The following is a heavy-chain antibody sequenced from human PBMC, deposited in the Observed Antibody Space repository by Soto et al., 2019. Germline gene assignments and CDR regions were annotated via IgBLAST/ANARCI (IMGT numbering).Heavy chain of an antibody. J-gene: IGHJ4*02. Sequence: ASVKVSCKVSGYTLTEFFMHWVRQAPGKGLEWMGGFDPEDGETIYAQKFQGRVTMTEDTSTDTAYMELSSLRSEDTAVYYCATASNVAATPFDYWGQGTLVTVSS. CDR1: GYTLTEFF. CDR3: ATASNVAATPFDY. V-gene: IGHV1-24*01. D-gene: IGHD2-15*01. CDR2: FDPEDGET.